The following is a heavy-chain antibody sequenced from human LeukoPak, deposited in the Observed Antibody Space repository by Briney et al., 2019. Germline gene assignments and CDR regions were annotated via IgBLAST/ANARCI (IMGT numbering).Heavy chain of an antibody. CDR3: ARRWVTEDAYDV. Sequence: GGSLRLSCAASGFTFDNYGINWVRQAPGKGLEGVSRIHWNGGRTGYADSVKGRFTISRDNAKNSLYLQMNSLRVEDTAIYYCARRWVTEDAYDVWGQGTMVTVSS. CDR2: IHWNGGRT. V-gene: IGHV3-20*04. D-gene: IGHD4-23*01. J-gene: IGHJ3*01. CDR1: GFTFDNYG.